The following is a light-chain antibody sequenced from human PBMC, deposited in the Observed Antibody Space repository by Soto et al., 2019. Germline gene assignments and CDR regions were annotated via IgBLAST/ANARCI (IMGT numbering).Light chain of an antibody. J-gene: IGKJ1*01. V-gene: IGKV3-15*01. CDR1: QSVSSK. CDR3: QQYNNWPPWT. Sequence: EIVMTQSPATLSVPPGERATLSCRASQSVSSKLAWYQQKPGQAPRLLIYGASTRATGIPARFSGSGSGTEFTLTISSLQSEDFAVYYCQQYNNWPPWTFGQGTKVEI. CDR2: GAS.